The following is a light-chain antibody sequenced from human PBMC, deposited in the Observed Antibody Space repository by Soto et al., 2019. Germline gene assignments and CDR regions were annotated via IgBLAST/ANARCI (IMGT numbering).Light chain of an antibody. Sequence: EIVMTQSPATLSVSPGERATLSCRASQSVSSNLAWYQQKPGQAPRLLIYGASTRATGIPARFSGSGSGTEFTLTINSLQSEDFAVYYCQQSNNWPLTFGGGTKVEIK. CDR1: QSVSSN. CDR2: GAS. J-gene: IGKJ4*01. CDR3: QQSNNWPLT. V-gene: IGKV3-15*01.